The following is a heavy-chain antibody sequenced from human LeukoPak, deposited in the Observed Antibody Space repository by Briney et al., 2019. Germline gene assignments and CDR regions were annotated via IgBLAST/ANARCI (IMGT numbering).Heavy chain of an antibody. CDR3: ASSGDYRFDY. Sequence: SETLSLTCTVSGDSVSSYYWSWVRQPPGKGLEWIGYIYYSGTTNYNPSLKSRVTISVDTSKNQFSLKLSSVTAADTAVYYCASSGDYRFDYWGQGTLVTVSS. V-gene: IGHV4-59*02. CDR2: IYYSGTT. D-gene: IGHD4-17*01. CDR1: GDSVSSYY. J-gene: IGHJ4*02.